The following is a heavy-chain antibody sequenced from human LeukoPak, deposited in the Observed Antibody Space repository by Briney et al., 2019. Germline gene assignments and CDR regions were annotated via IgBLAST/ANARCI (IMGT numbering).Heavy chain of an antibody. CDR3: AMLDTAMGTDY. Sequence: ASVKVSCKASGYTFTGYYMHWVRQAPGQGLEWMGWINPNSGGTNYAQKFQGWVTMNRDTSISTAYMELSRLRSDDTAVYYCAMLDTAMGTDYWGQGTLVTVSS. D-gene: IGHD5-18*01. J-gene: IGHJ4*02. CDR1: GYTFTGYY. V-gene: IGHV1-2*04. CDR2: INPNSGGT.